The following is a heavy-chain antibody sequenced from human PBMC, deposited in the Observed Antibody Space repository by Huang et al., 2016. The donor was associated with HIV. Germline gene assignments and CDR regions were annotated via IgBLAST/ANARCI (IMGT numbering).Heavy chain of an antibody. V-gene: IGHV3-11*01. CDR3: ARSSGELGAPHN. Sequence: QVQLVESGGGLVKPGGSLRLSCAASGFTFSDYYMSWIRQAPGKRLEWVSYISSSGSDRYYTDSVKGRFTISRDNAKNSLYLQMNSLGAEDTAVYYCARSSGELGAPHNWGQGTLVTVSS. J-gene: IGHJ4*02. CDR1: GFTFSDYY. CDR2: ISSSGSDR. D-gene: IGHD1-26*01.